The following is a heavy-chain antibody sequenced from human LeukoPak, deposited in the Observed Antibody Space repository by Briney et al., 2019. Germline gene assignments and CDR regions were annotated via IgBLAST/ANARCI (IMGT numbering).Heavy chain of an antibody. D-gene: IGHD4-11*01. CDR2: IFPGDSDT. Sequence: GESLKISCKGSGYSFTTYWIGWVRQMPGKGLEWMGIIFPGDSDTRYSPSFQGQVTISADKSISTAYLQWSSLKASDTAMYYCARSKTFPYFDYWGQGTLVTVSS. J-gene: IGHJ4*02. V-gene: IGHV5-51*01. CDR3: ARSKTFPYFDY. CDR1: GYSFTTYW.